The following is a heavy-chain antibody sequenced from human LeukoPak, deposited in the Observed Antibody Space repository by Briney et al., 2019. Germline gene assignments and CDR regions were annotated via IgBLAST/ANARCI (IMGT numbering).Heavy chain of an antibody. Sequence: ASVKVSCKASGYTFSSYGITWARQAPGQGLEWMGWITAYDGNTNFARNFQARVTMTTDTSTNTAYMELRSLRSDDTAVYYCARQSFIAGDNWNYVLNGDDALDIWGQGTMVTVSS. D-gene: IGHD1-7*01. J-gene: IGHJ3*02. CDR2: ITAYDGNT. CDR3: ARQSFIAGDNWNYVLNGDDALDI. CDR1: GYTFSSYG. V-gene: IGHV1-18*01.